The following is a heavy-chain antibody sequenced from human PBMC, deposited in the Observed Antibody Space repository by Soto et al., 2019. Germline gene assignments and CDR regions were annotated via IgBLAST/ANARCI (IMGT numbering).Heavy chain of an antibody. V-gene: IGHV4-34*01. Sequence: SETLSLTCAVYGVSFSGYYWSWILQPPGKGLEWIGEINHSGSTNYNPSLKSRVTISVDTSKNQFSLKLSSVTAADTAVYYCARIIAAAAFYGGEGTLVTV. D-gene: IGHD6-13*01. CDR1: GVSFSGYY. CDR3: ARIIAAAAFY. CDR2: INHSGST. J-gene: IGHJ4*02.